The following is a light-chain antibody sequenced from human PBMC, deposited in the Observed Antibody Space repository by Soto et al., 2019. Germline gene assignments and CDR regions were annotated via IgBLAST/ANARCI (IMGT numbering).Light chain of an antibody. J-gene: IGKJ5*01. CDR1: QSISGY. Sequence: DIQMTQSPSALSASVGDRVTITCRASQSISGYLTWFQQKPGKAPKLLIHGAFRLRSGVPSRFSGSGSGTDFTLTISSLQPEDFATYYCQQANSFPITFGQGTRLEIK. CDR2: GAF. CDR3: QQANSFPIT. V-gene: IGKV1-12*01.